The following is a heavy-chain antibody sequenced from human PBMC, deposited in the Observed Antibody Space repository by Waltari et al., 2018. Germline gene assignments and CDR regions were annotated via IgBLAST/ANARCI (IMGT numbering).Heavy chain of an antibody. CDR2: IYYSGST. J-gene: IGHJ6*02. V-gene: IGHV4-59*11. CDR3: ARDHIRDSSGWYAGYYGMDV. D-gene: IGHD6-19*01. Sequence: QVQLQESGPGLVKPSETLSLTCTVSGGSISSHYWSWIRQPPGKGLEWIGYIYYSGSTNYNPSLKSRVTISVGTSKNQSSLTRSSVTAAETAVYYCARDHIRDSSGWYAGYYGMDVWGQGTLVTVSS. CDR1: GGSISSHY.